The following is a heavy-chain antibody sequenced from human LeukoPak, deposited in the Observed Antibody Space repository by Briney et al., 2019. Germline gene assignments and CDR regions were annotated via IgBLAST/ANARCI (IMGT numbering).Heavy chain of an antibody. Sequence: PSETLSLTCTVSGGSISSSSYYWGWIRQPQGKGLEWIGSIYYSGSTYYNPSLKSRVTISVDTSKNQFSLKLSSVTAADTAVYYCARLLGQWLVLGFDYWGQGTLVTVSS. CDR2: IYYSGST. V-gene: IGHV4-39*01. CDR3: ARLLGQWLVLGFDY. CDR1: GGSISSSSYY. J-gene: IGHJ4*02. D-gene: IGHD6-19*01.